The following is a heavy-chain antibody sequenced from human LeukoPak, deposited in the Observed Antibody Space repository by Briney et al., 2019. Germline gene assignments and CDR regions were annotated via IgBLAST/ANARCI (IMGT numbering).Heavy chain of an antibody. Sequence: GGSLRLSCAASGFTFSSHAMSWVRQAPGKGLEWVSAISTSGGSTYYADSVKGRFTISRDNSKNTLYLQMNSLRAEDTAVYYCAKDSSGWYLLGYWGQGTLVTVSS. CDR1: GFTFSSHA. V-gene: IGHV3-23*01. D-gene: IGHD6-19*01. CDR3: AKDSSGWYLLGY. CDR2: ISTSGGST. J-gene: IGHJ4*02.